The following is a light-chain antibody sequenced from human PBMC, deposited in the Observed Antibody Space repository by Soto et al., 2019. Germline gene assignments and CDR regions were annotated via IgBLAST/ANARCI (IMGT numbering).Light chain of an antibody. V-gene: IGLV2-11*01. CDR1: SSDVGIYDY. CDR3: CSYAATSTLV. Sequence: QSVLTQPRSVSGSPGQSVTISCTGTSSDVGIYDYVSWYQHHPGKAPKLIIYDVIKRPSGVPGRFSGSKSGNTASLTISGLQADDEADYFCCSYAATSTLVLGGGTKLTVL. J-gene: IGLJ3*02. CDR2: DVI.